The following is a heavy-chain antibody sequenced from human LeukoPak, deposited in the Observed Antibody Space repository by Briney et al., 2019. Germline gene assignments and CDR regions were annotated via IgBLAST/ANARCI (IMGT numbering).Heavy chain of an antibody. J-gene: IGHJ6*03. V-gene: IGHV6-1*01. CDR2: TYYRSKWYN. CDR1: GDSVSSNSAA. Sequence: SQTLSLTCAISGDSVSSNSAAWNWIRQSPSRGLEWLGRTYYRSKWYNDYAVSVKSRITINPDTSKNQFSLQLNSVTPEDTAVYYCARVSGGGDGRNYYYMDVWGKGTTVTVSS. D-gene: IGHD2-21*02. CDR3: ARVSGGGDGRNYYYMDV.